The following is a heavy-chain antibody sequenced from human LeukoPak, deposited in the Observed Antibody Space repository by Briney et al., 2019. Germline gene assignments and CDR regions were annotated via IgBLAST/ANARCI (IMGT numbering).Heavy chain of an antibody. CDR3: ARDQDSGYGDAFDI. Sequence: GGSLRLSCAASGFTVSSNYMSWVRQAPGKGLEWVSVIYSGGTTYYADSVKGRFTISRDNSKNTLYLQMNSLRAEDTAVYYCARDQDSGYGDAFDIWGQGTMVTVSS. CDR2: IYSGGTT. D-gene: IGHD5-12*01. J-gene: IGHJ3*02. V-gene: IGHV3-66*01. CDR1: GFTVSSNY.